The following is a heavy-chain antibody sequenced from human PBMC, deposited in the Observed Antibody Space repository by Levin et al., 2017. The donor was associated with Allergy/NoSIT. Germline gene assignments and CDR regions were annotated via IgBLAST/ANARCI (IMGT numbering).Heavy chain of an antibody. CDR2: ISGSGDST. CDR3: AKAGFEGCGNYLELDY. Sequence: GGSLRLSCAASGFTFSSYAMSWVRRAPGKGLEWVSAISGSGDSTYYADSVKGRFTISRDNSKNTLYLQMNSLRAEDTAVYYCAKAGFEGCGNYLELDYWGQGTLVTVSS. CDR1: GFTFSSYA. V-gene: IGHV3-23*01. J-gene: IGHJ4*02. D-gene: IGHD3-3*01.